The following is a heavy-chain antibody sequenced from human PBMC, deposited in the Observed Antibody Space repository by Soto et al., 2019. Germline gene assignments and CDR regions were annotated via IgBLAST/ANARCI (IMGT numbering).Heavy chain of an antibody. CDR1: GYSFTSYW. CDR3: ARYTGSSPRDYYYGMDV. J-gene: IGHJ6*02. CDR2: IYPGDSDT. D-gene: IGHD6-6*01. Sequence: GESLKISCNGSGYSFTSYWIGWVRQMPGKGLEWMGIIYPGDSDTRYSPSFQGQVTISADKSISTAYLQWSSLKASDTAMYYCARYTGSSPRDYYYGMDVWGQGTTVTVSS. V-gene: IGHV5-51*01.